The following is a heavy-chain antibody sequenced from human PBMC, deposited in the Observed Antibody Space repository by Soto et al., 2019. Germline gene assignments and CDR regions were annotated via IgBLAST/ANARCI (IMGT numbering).Heavy chain of an antibody. CDR1: GGSISSYY. Sequence: SETLSLTCTVSGGSISSYYWSWIRQPPGKGLEWIGYIYYSGSTNYNPSLKSRLIISIDTSKNQFSLKVGSVTAADTAVYYCASSSLYGMDVWGQGTTVTVSS. CDR2: IYYSGST. V-gene: IGHV4-59*08. CDR3: ASSSLYGMDV. J-gene: IGHJ6*02.